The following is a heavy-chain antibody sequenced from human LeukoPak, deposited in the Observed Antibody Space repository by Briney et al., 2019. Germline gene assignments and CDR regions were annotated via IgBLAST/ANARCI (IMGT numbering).Heavy chain of an antibody. CDR1: GDSISNYY. Sequence: SETLSLTCTVSGDSISNYYWGWIRQPPGKGLEWIGSIYYSGSTYYNPSLKSRVTMSVDTSKNQFSLKVNSVTATDTAVYYCARRDRYSSGQFDHWGQGTLVTVSS. CDR2: IYYSGST. CDR3: ARRDRYSSGQFDH. D-gene: IGHD5-18*01. V-gene: IGHV4-39*01. J-gene: IGHJ4*02.